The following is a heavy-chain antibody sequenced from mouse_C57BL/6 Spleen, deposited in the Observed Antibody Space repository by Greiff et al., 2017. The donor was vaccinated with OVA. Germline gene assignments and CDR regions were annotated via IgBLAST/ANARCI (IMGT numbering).Heavy chain of an antibody. V-gene: IGHV1-64*01. CDR3: ARSDYDAWYFDV. CDR2: IHPNSGST. J-gene: IGHJ1*03. CDR1: GYTFTSYW. Sequence: QVQLQQPGAELVKPGASVKLSCKASGYTFTSYWMHWVKQRPGQGLEWIGMIHPNSGSTNYNEKFKSKATLTVDKSSSTAYMQLSSLTSEDSAVYYCARSDYDAWYFDVWGTGTTVTVSS. D-gene: IGHD2-4*01.